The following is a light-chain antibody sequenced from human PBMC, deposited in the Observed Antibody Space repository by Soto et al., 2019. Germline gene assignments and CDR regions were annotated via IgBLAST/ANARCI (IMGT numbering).Light chain of an antibody. CDR3: QQYGTSPQG. Sequence: EVVLTQSPGTLSLSPGERATLSCRASQSVSSSYLAWYQQKPGQAPRLLIYAASSRATGIPDRFSGSGSGTDFPLTISRLEPEDFAVYYCQQYGTSPQGFGPGTKVDIK. J-gene: IGKJ3*01. V-gene: IGKV3-20*01. CDR1: QSVSSSY. CDR2: AAS.